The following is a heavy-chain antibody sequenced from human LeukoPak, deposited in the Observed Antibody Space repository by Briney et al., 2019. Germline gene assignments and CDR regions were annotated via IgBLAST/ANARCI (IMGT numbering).Heavy chain of an antibody. CDR1: GISFSAHG. V-gene: IGHV3-33*01. J-gene: IGHJ4*02. CDR2: IRFDGSNI. D-gene: IGHD1-26*01. Sequence: GGSLRLSCAAPGISFSAHGMHWVRQAPGKGLEWVAIIRFDGSNIHYADFVKGRFTISRDNSKNTLYLQMNSLRAEDTAVYYCVRDGVGATTYFGYFDHWGQGNLVTVSS. CDR3: VRDGVGATTYFGYFDH.